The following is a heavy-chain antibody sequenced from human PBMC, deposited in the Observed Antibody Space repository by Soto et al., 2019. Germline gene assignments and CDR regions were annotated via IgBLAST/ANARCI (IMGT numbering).Heavy chain of an antibody. CDR2: IYPGDSYT. V-gene: IGHV5-51*01. J-gene: IGHJ4*02. CDR3: ARLASTVTTIDY. CDR1: GYSFTSYW. D-gene: IGHD4-17*01. Sequence: GESLKISCKGSGYSFTSYWIGWVRQMPGKGLEWMGIIYPGDSYTNYSPSFQGHVTISSDKSISTAYLQWSSLKASDTAMYYCARLASTVTTIDYWGQGTLVTVSS.